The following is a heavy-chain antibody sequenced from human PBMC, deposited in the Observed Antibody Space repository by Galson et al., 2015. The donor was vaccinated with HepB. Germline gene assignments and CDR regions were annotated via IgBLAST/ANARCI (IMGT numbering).Heavy chain of an antibody. CDR1: GFTFGSYA. D-gene: IGHD3-22*01. CDR2: ISYDGSNK. CDR3: ARAGYKANGGYSHY. Sequence: SLRLSCAASGFTFGSYAMHWVRQAPGKGLEWVAVISYDGSNKNYADSVHGRYTISRDNSKNTLYLQVNSLQADDTAVYYCARAGYKANGGYSHYWGQGTLVIVSS. V-gene: IGHV3-30-3*01. J-gene: IGHJ4*02.